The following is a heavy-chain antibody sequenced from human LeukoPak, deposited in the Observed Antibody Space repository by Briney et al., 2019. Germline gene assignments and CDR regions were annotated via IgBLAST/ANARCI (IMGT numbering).Heavy chain of an antibody. D-gene: IGHD3-9*01. V-gene: IGHV4-38-2*02. Sequence: PSETLSLTCAVSGYSISSGYYWGWIRQPPGKGLEWIGSIYHSGSTYYNPSLKSRVTISLDTSKNQFSLKLSSVTAADTAVYYCAREETYYDILTGPSGGMDVWGKGTTVTVSS. J-gene: IGHJ6*04. CDR1: GYSISSGYY. CDR3: AREETYYDILTGPSGGMDV. CDR2: IYHSGST.